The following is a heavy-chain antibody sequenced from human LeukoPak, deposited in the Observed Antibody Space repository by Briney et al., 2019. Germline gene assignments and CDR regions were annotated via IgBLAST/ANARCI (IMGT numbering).Heavy chain of an antibody. J-gene: IGHJ4*02. V-gene: IGHV3-48*03. Sequence: PGGSLRLSCSASGFTFSNYEMNWVRQAPGKGLEWVSSISGSGSTIYYADSVKGRFTISRDNAKNSLYLQMNSLRAEDTAVYYCARARSHWGQGTLVTVSS. CDR2: ISGSGSTI. D-gene: IGHD1-26*01. CDR3: ARARSH. CDR1: GFTFSNYE.